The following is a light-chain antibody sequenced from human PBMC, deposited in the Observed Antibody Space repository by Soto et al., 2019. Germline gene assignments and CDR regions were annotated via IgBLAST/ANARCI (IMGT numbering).Light chain of an antibody. CDR2: QTS. Sequence: EIVLTRSPATLSLSPGERATLSCRASQSITRLTWYQHRPGQAPRLLIYQTSIRAAGIPDRFSGSGSGTDFTLTTSRLEPENFAIHYRQQYGSPPPRTFGQRT. CDR3: QQYGSPPPRT. CDR1: QSITR. J-gene: IGKJ1*01. V-gene: IGKV3-20*01.